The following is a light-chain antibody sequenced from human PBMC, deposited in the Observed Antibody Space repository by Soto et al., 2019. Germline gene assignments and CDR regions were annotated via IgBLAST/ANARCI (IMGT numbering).Light chain of an antibody. CDR2: SVS. V-gene: IGKV3-20*01. Sequence: EIVLTQSPGTLSLSPGERATLSCRASQSVSSSFLAWYQQKPGQAPRLLIYSVSSRATGIPDRFSGSGSGTDFSLTISRLEPEDFAVYYCLHYDNSPLYTFGQGTKLEIK. J-gene: IGKJ2*01. CDR1: QSVSSSF. CDR3: LHYDNSPLYT.